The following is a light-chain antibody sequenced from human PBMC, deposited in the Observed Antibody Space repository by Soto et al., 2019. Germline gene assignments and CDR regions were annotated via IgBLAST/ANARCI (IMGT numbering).Light chain of an antibody. CDR2: AAS. Sequence: DIQMTQSPSSLSASVGGRVTITCRASQSISSYLNWYQQKPGKAPKLLIYAASSLQSGVPSRFSGSGSGTDFTLTISSLQPEDFATYYCQQSYSRITLGQGTRLEIK. J-gene: IGKJ5*01. CDR1: QSISSY. CDR3: QQSYSRIT. V-gene: IGKV1-39*01.